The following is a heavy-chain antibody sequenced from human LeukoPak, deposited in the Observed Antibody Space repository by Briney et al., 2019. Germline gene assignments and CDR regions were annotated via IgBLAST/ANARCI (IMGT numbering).Heavy chain of an antibody. CDR2: ISYDGSNK. V-gene: IGHV3-30*04. J-gene: IGHJ4*02. CDR1: GFTFSSCA. CDR3: ASRYIFDY. D-gene: IGHD1-14*01. Sequence: GGSLRLSCAASGFTFSSCAMHWVRQAPGKGLEWVAVISYDGSNKYYADSVKGRFTISRDNSKNTLYLQMNSLRAEDTAVYYCASRYIFDYWGRGILVTVSS.